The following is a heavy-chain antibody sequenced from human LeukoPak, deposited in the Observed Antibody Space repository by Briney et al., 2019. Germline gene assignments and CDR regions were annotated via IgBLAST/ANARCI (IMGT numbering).Heavy chain of an antibody. CDR1: SGSINSSNW. Sequence: PSETLSLTCAVSSGSINSSNWWSWIRQPPGKGLEWIGEINHSGSTNYNPSLKSRVTIAVDTSKNQFSLKLSSVTAADTAVYYCAREGPRVVIPGSFDYWGQGTLVTVSS. D-gene: IGHD3-3*01. CDR3: AREGPRVVIPGSFDY. J-gene: IGHJ4*02. V-gene: IGHV4-4*02. CDR2: INHSGST.